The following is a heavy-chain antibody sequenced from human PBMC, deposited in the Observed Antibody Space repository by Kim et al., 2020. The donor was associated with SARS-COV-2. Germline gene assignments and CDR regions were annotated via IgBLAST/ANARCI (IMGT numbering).Heavy chain of an antibody. CDR1: GFTFSSYD. CDR3: ARRGAVLDRYGMDV. D-gene: IGHD3-3*01. V-gene: IGHV3-13*04. CDR2: IGTAGDT. Sequence: GGSLRLSCAASGFTFSSYDMHWVHQATGKCLEWVSAIGTAGDTYYPGSVKGRFTISRENAKNSLYLQMNSLRAGDTAVYYCARRGAVLDRYGMDVWGQGTTVTVSS. J-gene: IGHJ6*02.